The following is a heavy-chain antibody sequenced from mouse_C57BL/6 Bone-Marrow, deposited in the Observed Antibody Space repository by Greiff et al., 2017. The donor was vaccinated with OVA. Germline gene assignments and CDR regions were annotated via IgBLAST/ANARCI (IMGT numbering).Heavy chain of an antibody. Sequence: DVMLVASGGGLVKPGGSLKLSCAASGFTFSDYGLHWVRQAPEKGLEWVAYISSGSSTIYYADTVKGRFNISRDNAKNTLFLQMTSLRSEDTAMYYCARWYYYGQGTLVTVSA. CDR1: GFTFSDYG. D-gene: IGHD1-1*02. V-gene: IGHV5-17*01. CDR3: ARWYY. J-gene: IGHJ3*01. CDR2: ISSGSSTI.